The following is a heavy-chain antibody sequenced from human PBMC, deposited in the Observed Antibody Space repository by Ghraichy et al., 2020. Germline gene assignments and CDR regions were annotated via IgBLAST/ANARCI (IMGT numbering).Heavy chain of an antibody. CDR3: VRHGGKYFDY. J-gene: IGHJ4*02. CDR2: IDHYGDT. V-gene: IGHV4-4*02. Sequence: SETLSLTCAVSGGSFSSSNWWSWVRQPPGKGLEWVAQIDHYGDTNSNPSLKSRVTLSVDKSKNQFSLKVQSVTAADTAVYYCVRHGGKYFDYWGQGTLVTVSS. D-gene: IGHD4-23*01. CDR1: GGSFSSSNW.